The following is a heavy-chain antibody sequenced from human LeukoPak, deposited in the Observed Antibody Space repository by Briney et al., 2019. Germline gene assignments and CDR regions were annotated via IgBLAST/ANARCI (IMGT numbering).Heavy chain of an antibody. Sequence: PSETLSLTCTVSGGSISSSSYYSCWIRHPPRNRLEWMGSIYYSGSTYYNSSLNRRTTISVATSKNQFSLQPALVNAASTAEYYGARGLLRYFDWLPDSFDYWGQGTLVTVSS. CDR2: IYYSGST. CDR3: ARGLLRYFDWLPDSFDY. D-gene: IGHD3-9*01. J-gene: IGHJ4*02. V-gene: IGHV4-39*01. CDR1: GGSISSSSYY.